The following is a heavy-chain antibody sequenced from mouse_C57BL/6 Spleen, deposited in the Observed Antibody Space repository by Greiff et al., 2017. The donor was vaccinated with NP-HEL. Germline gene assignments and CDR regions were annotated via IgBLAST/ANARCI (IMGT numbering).Heavy chain of an antibody. V-gene: IGHV2-2*01. J-gene: IGHJ1*03. CDR3: ARKGRDGYYDWYFDV. D-gene: IGHD2-3*01. CDR1: GFSLTSYG. Sequence: QVQLKESGPGLVQPSQSLSITCTVSGFSLTSYGVHWVRQSPGKGLEWLGVIWSGGSTDYNAAFISRLSISKDNSKSQVFFKMNSLQADDTAIYYCARKGRDGYYDWYFDVWGTGTTVTVSS. CDR2: IWSGGST.